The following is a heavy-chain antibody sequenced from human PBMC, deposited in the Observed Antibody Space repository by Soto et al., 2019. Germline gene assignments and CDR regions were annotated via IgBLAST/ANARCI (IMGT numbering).Heavy chain of an antibody. D-gene: IGHD6-13*01. J-gene: IGHJ4*02. CDR1: GGSISSGGYY. V-gene: IGHV4-31*03. Sequence: SETLSLTCTVSGGSISSGGYYWSWIRQHPGKGLEWIGYIYYSGSTYYNPSLKSRVTISVDTSKNQFSLKLSSVTAADTAVYYCARETAGRQQLDFDHWGQGTLVTVSS. CDR3: ARETAGRQQLDFDH. CDR2: IYYSGST.